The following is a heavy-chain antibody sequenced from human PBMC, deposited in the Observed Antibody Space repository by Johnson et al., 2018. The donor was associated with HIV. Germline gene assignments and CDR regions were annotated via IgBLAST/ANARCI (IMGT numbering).Heavy chain of an antibody. J-gene: IGHJ3*02. Sequence: VQLVESGGGLVQPGGSLRLSCAASGFTLSSYDMHWVRQATGKGLEWVSAIGTAGDTYYPGSVKGRFTISRDSAKTSLYLQMNSLRAEDTAVYYCAKGDGIVGGSDAFDIWGQGTMVTVSS. V-gene: IGHV3-13*01. CDR3: AKGDGIVGGSDAFDI. CDR1: GFTLSSYD. CDR2: IGTAGDT. D-gene: IGHD1-26*01.